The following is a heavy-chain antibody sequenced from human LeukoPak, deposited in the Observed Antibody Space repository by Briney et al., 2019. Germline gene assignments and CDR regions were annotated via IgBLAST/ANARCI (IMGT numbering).Heavy chain of an antibody. Sequence: QPGGSLRLSCVASGFTFSSFAMNWVRQAPGKGLEWVSVISATGGTRYADSVKGRFTISRDNPKNTLHLQMNSLRAEDTAVYYCAKEEPPGVLDLWGQGTLITVSS. CDR1: GFTFSSFA. CDR3: AKEEPPGVLDL. D-gene: IGHD3/OR15-3a*01. J-gene: IGHJ4*02. CDR2: ISATGGT. V-gene: IGHV3-23*01.